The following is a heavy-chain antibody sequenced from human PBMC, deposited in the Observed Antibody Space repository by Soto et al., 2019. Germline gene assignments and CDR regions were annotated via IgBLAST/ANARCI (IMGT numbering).Heavy chain of an antibody. CDR2: IYWNDDQ. J-gene: IGHJ3*02. D-gene: IGHD4-17*01. CDR3: ASMTTAATAAFDI. Sequence: QITLKESGPTLVKPTQTLTLTCTASGLSFGTSGVGVGWIRQPPGKALEWLALIYWNDDQRYSPSLKSSLTITKDTSKNQVVLTMTNVDPVDTPTYYCASMTTAATAAFDIWGQGIMVTVPS. V-gene: IGHV2-5*01. CDR1: GLSFGTSGVG.